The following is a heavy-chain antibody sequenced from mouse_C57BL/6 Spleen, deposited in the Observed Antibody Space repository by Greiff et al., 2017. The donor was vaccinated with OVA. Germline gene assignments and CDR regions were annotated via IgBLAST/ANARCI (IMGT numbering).Heavy chain of an antibody. J-gene: IGHJ1*03. CDR3: AKSPGTSDWYFDV. D-gene: IGHD4-1*01. CDR2: LWRGGST. Sequence: VMLVESGPGLVQPSQSLSITCTVSGFSLTSYGVHWVRQSPGTGLEWLGVLWRGGSTDYNAAFMSRLSITKDNSKRQVFFKMNSLQADDTAIYYCAKSPGTSDWYFDVGGTGTTVTVSS. V-gene: IGHV2-5*01. CDR1: GFSLTSYG.